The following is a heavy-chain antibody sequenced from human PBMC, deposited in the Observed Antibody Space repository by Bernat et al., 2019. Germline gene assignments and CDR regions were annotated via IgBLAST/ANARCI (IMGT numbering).Heavy chain of an antibody. CDR3: ANLKFSSGWYL. CDR1: GGSISSSSYY. Sequence: QLQLQESGPGLVKPSETLSLTCTVSGGSISSSSYYWGWIRQPPGKGLEWIGCIYYSGSTYYNPSLKSRVTISVDTSKNQFSLKLSSVTAADTAVYYCANLKFSSGWYLWGQGTLVTVSS. D-gene: IGHD6-19*01. CDR2: IYYSGST. V-gene: IGHV4-39*01. J-gene: IGHJ5*02.